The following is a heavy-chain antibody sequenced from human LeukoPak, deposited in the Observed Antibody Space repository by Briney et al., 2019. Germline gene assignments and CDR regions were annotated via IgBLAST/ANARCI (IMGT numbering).Heavy chain of an antibody. CDR3: AKGPGPYGDYYVDY. CDR1: GFTFSSYA. CDR2: ISGSGGST. Sequence: PGGSLRLSCAASGFTFSSYAMSWVRQAPGKGLEWVSAISGSGGSTYYADSVKGRFTISRDNSRKTLYLQMNSLRAADTAVYYCAKGPGPYGDYYVDYGGQGTLVTVSS. J-gene: IGHJ4*02. D-gene: IGHD4-17*01. V-gene: IGHV3-23*01.